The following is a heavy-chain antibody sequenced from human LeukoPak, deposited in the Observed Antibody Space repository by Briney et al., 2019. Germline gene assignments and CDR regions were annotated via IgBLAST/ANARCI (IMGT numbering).Heavy chain of an antibody. CDR2: IRYDGSNK. Sequence: QSGGTLRLSCAASRFTFSRYGMHWVRQAPGKGLEWVAFIRYDGSNKHYADSVKGRFTISRDNSKNTLYLQMNSLRAEDTAVYYCARAPLGIIRPYYYYMDVWGKGTTVTVSS. CDR3: ARAPLGIIRPYYYYMDV. CDR1: RFTFSRYG. D-gene: IGHD7-27*01. V-gene: IGHV3-30*02. J-gene: IGHJ6*03.